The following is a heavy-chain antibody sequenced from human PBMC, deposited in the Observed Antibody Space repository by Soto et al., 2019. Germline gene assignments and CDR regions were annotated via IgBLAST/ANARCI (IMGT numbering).Heavy chain of an antibody. Sequence: SETLSLTCAGYGGSFSGYYWTWIRQPPGKGLEWIGEITHSGSTNYNPSLKSRVTISVDTSKNQFSLNLNSVTAADTAVYYCARSSVRGWSYWGQGTLVTVSS. D-gene: IGHD3-10*02. CDR3: ARSSVRGWSY. CDR2: ITHSGST. V-gene: IGHV4-34*01. CDR1: GGSFSGYY. J-gene: IGHJ4*02.